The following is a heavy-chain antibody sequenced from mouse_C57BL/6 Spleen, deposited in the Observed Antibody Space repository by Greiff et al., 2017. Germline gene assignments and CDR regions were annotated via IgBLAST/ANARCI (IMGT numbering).Heavy chain of an antibody. V-gene: IGHV1-12*01. CDR1: GYTFTSYN. CDR3: AREGGLRLLLDD. CDR2: IYPGDGDT. J-gene: IGHJ4*01. Sequence: QVQLQQSGAELVRPGASVKMSCTASGYTFTSYNMHWVKQTPRQGLEWIGAIYPGDGDTSYTSKFKGKATLTVDKSSSTAYMQLSRLTSEDSAVYFCAREGGLRLLLDDWGQGTSVTAST. D-gene: IGHD3-2*02.